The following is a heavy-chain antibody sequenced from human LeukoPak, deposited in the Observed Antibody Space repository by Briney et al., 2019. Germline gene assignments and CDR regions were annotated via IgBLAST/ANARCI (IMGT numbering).Heavy chain of an antibody. Sequence: ASVKVSCKASGYTFTSYGISWVRLAPGQGLEWMGWISAYNGNTNYAQKLQGRVTMTTDTSTSTAYMELRSLRSDDTAVYYCARECWDIVVVPAAIGYYYYYMDVWGKGTTVTVSS. CDR2: ISAYNGNT. D-gene: IGHD2-2*01. J-gene: IGHJ6*03. V-gene: IGHV1-18*01. CDR3: ARECWDIVVVPAAIGYYYYYMDV. CDR1: GYTFTSYG.